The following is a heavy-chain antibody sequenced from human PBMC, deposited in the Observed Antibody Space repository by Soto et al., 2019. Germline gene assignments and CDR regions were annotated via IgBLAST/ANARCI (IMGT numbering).Heavy chain of an antibody. CDR2: INPNSGGT. CDR1: GYTFTGYY. V-gene: IGHV1-2*02. Sequence: QVQLVQSGAEVKKPGASVKVSCKASGYTFTGYYMHWVRQAPGQGLEWMGWINPNSGGTNYAQKVQGRVTMTRDTSISTAYMELSRLRSDDTAVYYCARDPYDYVWGSYRYTGGYFDYWGQGTLVTVSS. J-gene: IGHJ4*02. D-gene: IGHD3-16*02. CDR3: ARDPYDYVWGSYRYTGGYFDY.